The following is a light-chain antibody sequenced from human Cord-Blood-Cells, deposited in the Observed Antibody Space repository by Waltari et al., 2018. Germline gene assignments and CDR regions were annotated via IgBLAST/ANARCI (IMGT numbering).Light chain of an antibody. Sequence: QSALTQPASVSGSPGQSITISCTGTSSYVGGYNNVSWYQQNPGKAPKLSMYDVSKRPSGVSNRFSGSKSGNTASLTISGLQAEDEADYYCSSYTSSSTLVFGGGTKLTVL. CDR3: SSYTSSSTLV. J-gene: IGLJ2*01. CDR1: SSYVGGYNN. CDR2: DVS. V-gene: IGLV2-14*01.